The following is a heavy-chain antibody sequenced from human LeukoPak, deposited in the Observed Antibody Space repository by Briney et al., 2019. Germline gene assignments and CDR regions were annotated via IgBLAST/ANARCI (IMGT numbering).Heavy chain of an antibody. CDR3: ARVVRGYSYGRNWFDP. CDR2: INPNSGGT. V-gene: IGHV1-2*06. J-gene: IGHJ5*02. Sequence: ASVKVSCKASGYTFTSYYMHWVRQAPGQGLEWMGRINPNSGGTNYAQKFQGRVTMTRDTSISTAYMELSRLRSDDTAVYYCARVVRGYSYGRNWFDPWGQGTLVTVSS. CDR1: GYTFTSYY. D-gene: IGHD5-18*01.